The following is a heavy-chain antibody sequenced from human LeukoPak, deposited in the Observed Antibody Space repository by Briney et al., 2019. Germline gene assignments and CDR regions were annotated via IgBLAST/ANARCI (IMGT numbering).Heavy chain of an antibody. CDR2: IYYSGST. CDR1: GGSISSYY. J-gene: IGHJ6*02. Sequence: SETLSLTCTVSGGSISSYYWSWIRQPPGKGLEWIGYIYYSGSTNYNPSLKSRVTISVDTSKNQFSLKLSSVTAADTAVYYCARHRGSTMVRGVIIPIDYYYYGMDVWGQGTTVTVSS. V-gene: IGHV4-59*08. CDR3: ARHRGSTMVRGVIIPIDYYYYGMDV. D-gene: IGHD3-10*01.